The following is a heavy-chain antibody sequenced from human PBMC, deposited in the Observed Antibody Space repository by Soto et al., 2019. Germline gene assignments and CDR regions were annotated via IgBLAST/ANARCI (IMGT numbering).Heavy chain of an antibody. CDR2: ISAYNGNT. Sequence: ASVKVSCKASGYTFTSYGISWVRQAPGQGLEWMGWISAYNGNTNYAQKLQGRVTMTTDTSTSTAYMELRSLRSDDTAVYYCAILVLIPQLERRLVGLDPWGQGTLVTASS. CDR1: GYTFTSYG. CDR3: AILVLIPQLERRLVGLDP. D-gene: IGHD1-1*01. J-gene: IGHJ5*02. V-gene: IGHV1-18*01.